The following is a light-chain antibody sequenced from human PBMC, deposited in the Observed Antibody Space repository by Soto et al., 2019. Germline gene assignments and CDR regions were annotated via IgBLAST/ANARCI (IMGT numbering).Light chain of an antibody. CDR1: QSLTRN. CDR2: DAS. CDR3: QQYNYWPPIT. J-gene: IGKJ5*01. V-gene: IGKV3-15*01. Sequence: EVVMTQSPATLSVSPGERVTLSCRASQSLTRNLAWYQQKPGKAPKLLIYDASSLESGVPSRFSGSGSGTEFTLTITSLQSEDFATYYCQQYNYWPPITFGQGTRLEIK.